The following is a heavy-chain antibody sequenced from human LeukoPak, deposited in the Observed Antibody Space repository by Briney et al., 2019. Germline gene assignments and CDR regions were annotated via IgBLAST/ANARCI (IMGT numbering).Heavy chain of an antibody. CDR3: AREGYALFDY. D-gene: IGHD1-1*01. Sequence: GGSLRLSCAASGFTFSSYSMNWVRQAPGKGLEWVSSISSSGSTIYYADSVKGRFTISRDNAKNSLYLQMNSLRAEDTAVYYCAREGYALFDYWGQGTLVTVSS. J-gene: IGHJ4*02. CDR1: GFTFSSYS. CDR2: ISSSGSTI. V-gene: IGHV3-21*04.